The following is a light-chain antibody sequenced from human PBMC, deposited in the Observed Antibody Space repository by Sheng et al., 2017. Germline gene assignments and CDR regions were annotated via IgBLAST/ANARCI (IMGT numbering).Light chain of an antibody. CDR2: GAS. CDR3: QQYGGT. CDR1: QSVSSRS. V-gene: IGKV3-20*01. Sequence: EVVLTQSPGTLSLSPGEGATLSCRASQSVSSRSLAWYQQKPGQAPRLLIYGASSRATGIPDRFSGSGSGTDFTLTISRLEPEDFAVYYCQQYGGTFGPGTEVDIK. J-gene: IGKJ3*01.